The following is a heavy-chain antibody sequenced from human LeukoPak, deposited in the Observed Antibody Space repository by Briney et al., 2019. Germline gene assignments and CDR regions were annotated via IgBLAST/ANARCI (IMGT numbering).Heavy chain of an antibody. V-gene: IGHV4-61*02. CDR2: IYTSGST. J-gene: IGHJ4*02. CDR1: GGSISSGSYY. CDR3: ASGDYVWGSYRAIDY. Sequence: SETLSLTCTVSGGSISSGSYYWSWLRQPAGKGLEWIGRIYTSGSTNYNPSLKSRVTISVDTSKNQFSLKLSSVTAADTAVYYCASGDYVWGSYRAIDYWGQGTLVTVSS. D-gene: IGHD3-16*02.